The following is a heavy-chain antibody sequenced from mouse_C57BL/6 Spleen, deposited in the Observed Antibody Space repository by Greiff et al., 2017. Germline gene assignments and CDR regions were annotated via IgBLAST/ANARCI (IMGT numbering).Heavy chain of an antibody. CDR3: ARSPDYYGSAMDY. V-gene: IGHV1-52*01. CDR1: GYTFTSYW. Sequence: QVQLQQPGAELVRPGSSVKLSCKASGYTFTSYWMHWVKQRPIQGLEWIGNIDPSDSETHYTQKFKDKATLTVDKSSSTAYMQLSSLTSEDSAVYYCARSPDYYGSAMDYWGQGTSVTVAS. CDR2: IDPSDSET. D-gene: IGHD1-1*01. J-gene: IGHJ4*01.